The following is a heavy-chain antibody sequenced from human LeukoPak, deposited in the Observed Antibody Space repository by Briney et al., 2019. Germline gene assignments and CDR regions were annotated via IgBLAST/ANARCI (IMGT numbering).Heavy chain of an antibody. CDR3: ASSIGTSTHYYYYYGMDV. D-gene: IGHD2-2*01. Sequence: GGSLRLSCAAAGFTFSSYGMHWVRQAPGKGLEWGAVMRYDGSNKYYADPVKGRFTISRDNSKNTLYLQMNSLRAEDTAVYYCASSIGTSTHYYYYYGMDVWGQGTTVTVSS. CDR2: MRYDGSNK. V-gene: IGHV3-33*01. J-gene: IGHJ6*02. CDR1: GFTFSSYG.